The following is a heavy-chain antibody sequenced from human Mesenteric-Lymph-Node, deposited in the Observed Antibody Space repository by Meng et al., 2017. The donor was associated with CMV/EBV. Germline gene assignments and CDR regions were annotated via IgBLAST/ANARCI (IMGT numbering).Heavy chain of an antibody. CDR3: ASGVGYGRDAFDI. CDR1: GGTFSSYA. CDR2: IIPIFGTA. J-gene: IGHJ3*02. D-gene: IGHD2-15*01. Sequence: SVKVSCKASGGTFSSYAISWVRQAPGQGLEWMGGIIPIFGTANYAQKFQGRVTITTDESTSTAYMELSSLRSEDTAVYYCASGVGYGRDAFDIWGQGTMVTVSS. V-gene: IGHV1-69*05.